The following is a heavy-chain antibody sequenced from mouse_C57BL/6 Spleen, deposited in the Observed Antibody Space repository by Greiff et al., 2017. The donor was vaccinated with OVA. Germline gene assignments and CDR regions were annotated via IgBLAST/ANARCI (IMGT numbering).Heavy chain of an antibody. CDR2: IYPGDGDT. V-gene: IGHV1-80*01. Sequence: VKLMESGAELVKPGASVKISCKASGYAFSSYWMNWVKQRPGKGLEWIGQIYPGDGDTNYNGKFKGKATLTADKSSSTAYMQLSSLTSEDSAVYFCARSDYYGSSRYFDVWGTGTTVTVSS. CDR3: ARSDYYGSSRYFDV. D-gene: IGHD1-1*01. CDR1: GYAFSSYW. J-gene: IGHJ1*03.